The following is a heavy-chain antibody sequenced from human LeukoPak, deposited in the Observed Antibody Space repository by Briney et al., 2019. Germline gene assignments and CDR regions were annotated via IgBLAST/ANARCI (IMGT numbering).Heavy chain of an antibody. CDR2: ISAYNGNT. CDR1: GYTFTSYG. Sequence: ASVKVSCKASGYTFTSYGISWVRQAPGQGLEWMGWISAYNGNTNYAQKLQGRVTMTTDTSTSTAYMELRSLRSDDTAVYYCAKSPPGVVVAEGYFDYWGQGTLVTVSS. J-gene: IGHJ4*02. CDR3: AKSPPGVVVAEGYFDY. D-gene: IGHD2-15*01. V-gene: IGHV1-18*01.